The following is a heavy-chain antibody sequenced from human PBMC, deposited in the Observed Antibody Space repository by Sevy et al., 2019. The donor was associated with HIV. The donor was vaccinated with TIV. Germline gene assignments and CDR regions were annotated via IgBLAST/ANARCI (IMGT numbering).Heavy chain of an antibody. CDR3: ARVPTYGSVTYFLDY. CDR1: GFTFSDHY. CDR2: IRNKANSDTT. V-gene: IGHV3-72*01. D-gene: IGHD3-10*01. Sequence: GTLRLSCAASGFTFSDHYMDWVRQAPGKGLEWVGRIRNKANSDTTEYAASVKGRFTISRDDSKNSLYLQMNSLKTEDTAVYYCARVPTYGSVTYFLDYWGQGSLVTVSS. J-gene: IGHJ4*02.